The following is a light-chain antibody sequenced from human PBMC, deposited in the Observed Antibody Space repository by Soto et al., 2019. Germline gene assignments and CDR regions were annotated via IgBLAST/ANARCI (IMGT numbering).Light chain of an antibody. CDR3: QQFNTYPALT. V-gene: IGKV1-13*02. Sequence: AIQLNQSPSSLSASVGDRVTITCRASQGISSALAWYQQKPGKSPNLLIYDVSSLESGVPSRFSGSGSGTDFTLTISSLQPEDFATYYCQQFNTYPALTFGGGTKVDIK. CDR2: DVS. CDR1: QGISSA. J-gene: IGKJ4*01.